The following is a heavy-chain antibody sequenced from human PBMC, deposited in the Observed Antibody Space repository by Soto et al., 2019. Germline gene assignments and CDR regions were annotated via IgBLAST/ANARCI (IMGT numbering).Heavy chain of an antibody. V-gene: IGHV1-18*01. J-gene: IGHJ3*02. Sequence: QAQLVQSGAEVKKPGASEKVSCKASGYTFTSYGISWVRQAPGQGLEWMGWSRAYNVKTNYAQKLQGRVTLTPDSATGTAGMEVRSKRYYDTAVYYCARDMITCGGVKVRATDAFASWSQGTKDTVSS. CDR2: SRAYNVKT. CDR3: ARDMITCGGVKVRATDAFAS. CDR1: GYTFTSYG. D-gene: IGHD3-16*01.